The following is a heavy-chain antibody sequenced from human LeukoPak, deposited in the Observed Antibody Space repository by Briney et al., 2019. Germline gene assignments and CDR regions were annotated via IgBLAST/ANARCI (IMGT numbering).Heavy chain of an antibody. J-gene: IGHJ6*03. Sequence: SETLSLTCTVSGGYIRSYYWSWIRQPPGKGLEWIGEINHSGSTNYNPSLKSRVTISVDTSKNQFSLKLSSVTAADTAVYYCARGINYYYYYMDVWGKGTTVTVSS. CDR1: GGYIRSYY. CDR3: ARGINYYYYYMDV. CDR2: INHSGST. V-gene: IGHV4-34*01.